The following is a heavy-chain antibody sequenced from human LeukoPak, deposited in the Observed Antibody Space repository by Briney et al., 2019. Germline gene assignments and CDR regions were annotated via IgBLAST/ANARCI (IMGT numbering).Heavy chain of an antibody. J-gene: IGHJ4*02. CDR3: AKDIGGLYSSSWYYFDS. D-gene: IGHD6-13*01. Sequence: RGSLRLSCAASGFTFNNYAMHWVRQGPGTGLEWVSLITGDGRNTYYADSVRGRFTISRDNTRNSLLLQMNSLRTEDTAFYYCAKDIGGLYSSSWYYFDSWGQGTLVTVSS. CDR2: ITGDGRNT. CDR1: GFTFNNYA. V-gene: IGHV3-43*02.